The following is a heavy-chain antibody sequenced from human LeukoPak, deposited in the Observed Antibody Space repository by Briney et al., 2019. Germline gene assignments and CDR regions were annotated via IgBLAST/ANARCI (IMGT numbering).Heavy chain of an antibody. CDR1: GGSISSSSYY. V-gene: IGHV4-39*07. Sequence: SETLSLTCTVSGGSISSSSYYWGWIRQPPGKGLEWIGGIYYSGSTYYNPSLKSRVTIPVDTSKNQFSLKLSSVTAADTAVYYCARDDNWNSPHWGQGTLVTVSS. CDR3: ARDDNWNSPH. J-gene: IGHJ4*02. D-gene: IGHD1-7*01. CDR2: IYYSGST.